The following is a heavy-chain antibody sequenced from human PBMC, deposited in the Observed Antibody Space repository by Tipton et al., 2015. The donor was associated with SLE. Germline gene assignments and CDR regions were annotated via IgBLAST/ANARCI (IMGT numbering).Heavy chain of an antibody. CDR3: ARRFSYGYKGAFDI. Sequence: LRLSCTVSGGSISGHYWSWIRQSPEKGLEYIGYIYYSGSTYYNPSLKSRVTISVDTSKNQFSLKLSSVTAADTAVYYCARRFSYGYKGAFDIWGQGTMDTVS. J-gene: IGHJ3*02. V-gene: IGHV4-59*11. CDR2: IYYSGST. D-gene: IGHD5-18*01. CDR1: GGSISGHY.